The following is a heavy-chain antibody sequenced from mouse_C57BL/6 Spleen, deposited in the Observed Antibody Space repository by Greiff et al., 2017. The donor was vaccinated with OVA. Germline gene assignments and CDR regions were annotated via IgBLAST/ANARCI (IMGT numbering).Heavy chain of an antibody. CDR3: ARSWMGGYWYFDV. D-gene: IGHD2-3*01. CDR1: GYTFTSYW. CDR2: IDPSDSYT. V-gene: IGHV1-59*01. Sequence: QVQLQQPGAELVRPGTSVKLSCKASGYTFTSYWMHWVKQRPGQGLEWIGVIDPSDSYTNYNQKFKGKATLTVDTSSSTAYMQLSSLTSEDSAVYYCARSWMGGYWYFDVWGTGTTVTVSS. J-gene: IGHJ1*03.